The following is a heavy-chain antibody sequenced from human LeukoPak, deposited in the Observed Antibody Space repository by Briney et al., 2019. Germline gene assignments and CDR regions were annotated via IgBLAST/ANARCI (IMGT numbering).Heavy chain of an antibody. CDR1: GFTFSSYG. Sequence: GGSLRLSCAASGFTFSSYGMSWVRQAPGKGLEWVSSISSSSSYIYYADSVKGRFTISRDNAKNSLYLQMNSLRAEDTAVYYCARDESVANAFDIWGQGTMVTVSS. D-gene: IGHD6-19*01. CDR2: ISSSSSYI. CDR3: ARDESVANAFDI. J-gene: IGHJ3*02. V-gene: IGHV3-21*04.